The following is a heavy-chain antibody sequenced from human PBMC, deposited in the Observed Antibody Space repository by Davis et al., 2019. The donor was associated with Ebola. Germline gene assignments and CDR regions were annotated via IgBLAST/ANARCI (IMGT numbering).Heavy chain of an antibody. Sequence: PGGSLRLSCTDSVITFSSYAMTWVRQAPGKGLEWVSAISGSGGSTYYADSVKGRFTISRDNSKKTLYLQMNSLGAEDTAVYYCARGRRLLADAFHIWGQGTMVTASS. D-gene: IGHD2-8*02. CDR3: ARGRRLLADAFHI. J-gene: IGHJ3*02. V-gene: IGHV3-23*01. CDR1: VITFSSYA. CDR2: ISGSGGST.